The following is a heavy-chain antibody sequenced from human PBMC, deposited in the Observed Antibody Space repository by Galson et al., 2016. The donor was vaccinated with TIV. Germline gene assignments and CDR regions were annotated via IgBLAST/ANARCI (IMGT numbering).Heavy chain of an antibody. CDR2: INPIFGTA. D-gene: IGHD3-10*01. CDR3: ARGRGYYFGSGSSYFDY. CDR1: GGTFSNFV. V-gene: IGHV1-69*06. J-gene: IGHJ4*02. Sequence: SVKVSCKASGGTFSNFVISWVRQAPGQGLEWMGSINPIFGTANYAQKFQGRVAITADTSTSTIYMELSSLRSEDTAVYYCARGRGYYFGSGSSYFDYWGQGIQVTVS.